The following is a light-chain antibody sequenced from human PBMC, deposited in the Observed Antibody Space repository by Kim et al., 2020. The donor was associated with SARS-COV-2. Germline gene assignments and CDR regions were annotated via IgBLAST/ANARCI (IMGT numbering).Light chain of an antibody. J-gene: IGKJ1*01. CDR1: QSVASD. CDR3: QQYNSWPQT. Sequence: VSPGERVTLSCRVSQSVASDLAWYQQKPGQVPRLLIYGASTRATGIPARFSGSGSGTEFTLTISSLQSEDFAVYYCQQYNSWPQTFGQGTKVDIK. CDR2: GAS. V-gene: IGKV3-15*01.